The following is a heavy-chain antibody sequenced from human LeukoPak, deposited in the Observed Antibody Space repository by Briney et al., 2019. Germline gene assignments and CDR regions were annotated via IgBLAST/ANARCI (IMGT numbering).Heavy chain of an antibody. D-gene: IGHD6-19*01. CDR1: GFTFSSYA. CDR3: AKHTGIAVAGTSYAFDI. J-gene: IGHJ3*02. CDR2: ISDSGGST. Sequence: PGESLRLSSAASGFTFSSYAMSWVRQAPGKGLEWVSSISDSGGSTYYADSVKGRFTISRDNSKNTLYLQMNSLRAEDTAVYYCAKHTGIAVAGTSYAFDIWGQGTMVTVSS. V-gene: IGHV3-23*01.